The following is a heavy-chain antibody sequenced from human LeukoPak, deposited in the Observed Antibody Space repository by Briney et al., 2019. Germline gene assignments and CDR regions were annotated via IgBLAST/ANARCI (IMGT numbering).Heavy chain of an antibody. V-gene: IGHV1-2*02. D-gene: IGHD5-18*01. Sequence: ASVKVSCKASGYTFTGYYMHWVRQAPGQGLEWMGWINPNSGGTNYAQEFQGRVTMTRDTSISTAYMELSRLRSDDTAVYYCAIGYSYGLYYFDYWGQGTLVTVSS. CDR2: INPNSGGT. CDR1: GYTFTGYY. J-gene: IGHJ4*02. CDR3: AIGYSYGLYYFDY.